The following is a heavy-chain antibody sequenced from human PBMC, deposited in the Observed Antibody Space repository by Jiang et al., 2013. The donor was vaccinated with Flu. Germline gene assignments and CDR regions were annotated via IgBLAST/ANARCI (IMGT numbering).Heavy chain of an antibody. J-gene: IGHJ6*02. CDR2: IIPTLGLA. D-gene: IGHD3-10*01. V-gene: IGHV1-69*10. CDR3: ARDYPHPHYPIRLDV. Sequence: GAEVKKPGSSVKVSCKASGDTFSSYGLSWVRQAPGRGLEWMGGIIPTLGLANTAQTFQGRVTITADKSTSTVYMELSSLTSEDTAVYYCARDYPHPHYPIRLDVWGQGTTVTVSS. CDR1: GDTFSSYG.